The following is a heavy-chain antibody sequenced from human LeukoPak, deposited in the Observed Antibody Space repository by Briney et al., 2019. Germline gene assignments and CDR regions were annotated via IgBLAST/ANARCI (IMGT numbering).Heavy chain of an antibody. Sequence: GGSLRLSCAASGFTFSSYAMSWVRQAPGKGLEWVSYISSSGSTIYYADSVKGRFTISRDNAKNTLYLHMNSLRDDDTAVYYCASDQRYAFDYWGQGILVTVSS. CDR1: GFTFSSYA. D-gene: IGHD3-9*01. CDR2: ISSSGSTI. V-gene: IGHV3-48*02. CDR3: ASDQRYAFDY. J-gene: IGHJ4*02.